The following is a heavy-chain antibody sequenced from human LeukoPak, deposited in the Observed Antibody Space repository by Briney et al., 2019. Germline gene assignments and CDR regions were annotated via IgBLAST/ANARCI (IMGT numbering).Heavy chain of an antibody. CDR1: GYTFTGCY. D-gene: IGHD6-13*01. V-gene: IGHV1-2*02. Sequence: GASVKVSCKASGYTFTGCYMHWVRQAPGQGLEWMAWINPNSGVTNYAQKFQGRVTTTRDTSITTAYMELSSLTSDDTAVYYCVRAAGGAPGDYWGQGTLVTVSS. CDR2: INPNSGVT. CDR3: VRAAGGAPGDY. J-gene: IGHJ4*02.